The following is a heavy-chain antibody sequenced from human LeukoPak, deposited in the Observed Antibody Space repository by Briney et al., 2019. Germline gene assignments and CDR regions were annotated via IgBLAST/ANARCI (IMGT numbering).Heavy chain of an antibody. CDR2: IYYSGST. V-gene: IGHV4-59*01. D-gene: IGHD3-10*01. CDR3: AREGRSRGWFDP. Sequence: SETLSLTCTVSGGSISSYYWSWIRQPPGKGLEWIGYIYYSGSTNYNPSLKSRVTISVDTSKNQFSLKLSSVTAADAAVYYCAREGRSRGWFDPWGQGTLVTVSS. J-gene: IGHJ5*02. CDR1: GGSISSYY.